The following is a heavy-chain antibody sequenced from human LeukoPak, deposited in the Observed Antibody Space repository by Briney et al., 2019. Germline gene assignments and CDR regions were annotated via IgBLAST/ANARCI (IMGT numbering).Heavy chain of an antibody. V-gene: IGHV1-46*01. D-gene: IGHD6-19*01. CDR3: ARQAVGVGGFDY. CDR2: INPSGGST. J-gene: IGHJ4*02. Sequence: ASVKVSCTASGYTFTSYYMHWVRQAPRQGLEWMGIINPSGGSTSYAQKFQGRVTMTRDTSTSTVYMELSSLRSEDTAVYYCARQAVGVGGFDYWGQGTLVTVSS. CDR1: GYTFTSYY.